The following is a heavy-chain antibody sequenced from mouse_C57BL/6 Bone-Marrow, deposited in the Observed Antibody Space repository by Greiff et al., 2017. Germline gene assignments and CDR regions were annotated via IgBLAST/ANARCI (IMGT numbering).Heavy chain of an antibody. J-gene: IGHJ3*01. V-gene: IGHV5-9-1*02. Sequence: EVQRVESGEGLVKPGGSLKLSCAASGFTFSSYAMSWVRQTPEKRLEWVAYISSGGDYIYYADTVKGRFTISRDNARNTLYLQMRSLKSEDTAMYYGTREDPGTWFAYWGKGTLVTVSA. D-gene: IGHD4-1*01. CDR2: ISSGGDYI. CDR3: TREDPGTWFAY. CDR1: GFTFSSYA.